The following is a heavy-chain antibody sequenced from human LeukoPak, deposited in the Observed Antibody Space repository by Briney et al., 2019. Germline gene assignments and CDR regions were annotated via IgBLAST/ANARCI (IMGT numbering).Heavy chain of an antibody. V-gene: IGHV1-69*05. Sequence: GASVKVSCKASGGTFSSYAISWVRQAPGQGLEWMGGSIPIFGTANYAQKFQVRVTITTDESTSTAYMGLTSLRSADTAVYYCARFSSSWYIFDYWGHGTLVTVSS. CDR3: ARFSSSWYIFDY. CDR2: SIPIFGTA. CDR1: GGTFSSYA. J-gene: IGHJ4*01. D-gene: IGHD6-13*01.